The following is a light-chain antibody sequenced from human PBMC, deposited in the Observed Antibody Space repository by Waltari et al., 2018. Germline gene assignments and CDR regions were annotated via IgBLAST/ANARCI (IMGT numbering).Light chain of an antibody. CDR3: QHHVRLPAT. CDR2: GAY. CDR1: QSVNTY. V-gene: IGKV3-20*01. J-gene: IGKJ1*01. Sequence: IVLTHSPATLSLSPGERATLSCRAIQSVNTYLAWYQQKPGQAPRLLIYGAYTRAAGIPDRFSGSGFGTDFSLTISRLEAEDFAVYYCQHHVRLPATFGQGTKVEIK.